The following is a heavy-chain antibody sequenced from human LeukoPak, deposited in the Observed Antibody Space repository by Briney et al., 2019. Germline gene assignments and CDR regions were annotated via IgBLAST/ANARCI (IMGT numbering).Heavy chain of an antibody. CDR2: IWYDGSNK. CDR1: EFTFSTHG. CDR3: ASSYSQAGNS. D-gene: IGHD2-15*01. J-gene: IGHJ5*02. V-gene: IGHV3-33*01. Sequence: GGSLRLSCAASEFTFSTHGMHWVRQAPGKGLEWVAVIWYDGSNKYYADSVKGRFTISRDNSKNTLYLQINSLRAEDTAVYYCASSYSQAGNSWGQGTLVTVSS.